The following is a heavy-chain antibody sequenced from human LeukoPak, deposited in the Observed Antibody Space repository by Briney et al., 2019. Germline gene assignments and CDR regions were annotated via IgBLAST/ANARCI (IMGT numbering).Heavy chain of an antibody. D-gene: IGHD3-22*01. V-gene: IGHV4-39*01. Sequence: TPSETLSLTCTVSGGSVSSSIYYWGWIRQPPGKGLEWIGSIYYTGSTYYNPSLESRVTISVDTSKNQFSLKLSSVTAADTAVYYCARLYDSSGYYYYYCMDVWGKGTTVTVSS. CDR2: IYYTGST. CDR3: ARLYDSSGYYYYYCMDV. CDR1: GGSVSSSIYY. J-gene: IGHJ6*03.